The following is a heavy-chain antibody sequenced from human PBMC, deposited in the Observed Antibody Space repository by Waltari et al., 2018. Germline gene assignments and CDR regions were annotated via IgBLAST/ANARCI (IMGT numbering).Heavy chain of an antibody. J-gene: IGHJ3*02. CDR2: IYYSGST. CDR1: GGSISSGGYY. Sequence: QVQLQESGPGLVKPSQTLSLTCTVSGGSISSGGYYWSWIRQHPGKGLEWIGYIYYSGSTYYNPALKSRVTISVDTSKNQFSLKLSAVTAADTAVYYCARAKLGGSGNAFDIWGQGTMVTVSS. V-gene: IGHV4-31*03. CDR3: ARAKLGGSGNAFDI. D-gene: IGHD3-10*01.